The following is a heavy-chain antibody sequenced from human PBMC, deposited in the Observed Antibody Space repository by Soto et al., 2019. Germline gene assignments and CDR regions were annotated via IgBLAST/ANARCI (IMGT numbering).Heavy chain of an antibody. CDR1: VAPITVRSYT. V-gene: IGHV4-39*01. J-gene: IGHJ4*02. D-gene: IGHD6-13*01. CDR2: IYYSGST. CDR3: ARRGSSSWYGY. Sequence: LQGSAQGLVNPPRPRSPPSPFSVAPITVRSYTGGWFRSPPGKGLEWIGCIYYSGSTYYNPPLKSRVTISVDTSKNQFSLKLSSVTAADTAVYYCARRGSSSWYGYWGQGTLVTVSS.